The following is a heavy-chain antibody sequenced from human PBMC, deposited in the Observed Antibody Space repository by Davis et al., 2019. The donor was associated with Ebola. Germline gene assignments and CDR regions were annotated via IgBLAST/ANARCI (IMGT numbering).Heavy chain of an antibody. V-gene: IGHV3-21*04. CDR2: ISSKSKYI. Sequence: GESLKISCVVSGFTFNIFSMNWVRQAPGKGLEWVSSISSKSKYIYYSDSVKGRFTISRDDAKNSLYLQMYSLRTEDTALYYCARSTALYYYGMDVWGQGTTVTVSS. D-gene: IGHD2-21*02. J-gene: IGHJ6*02. CDR3: ARSTALYYYGMDV. CDR1: GFTFNIFS.